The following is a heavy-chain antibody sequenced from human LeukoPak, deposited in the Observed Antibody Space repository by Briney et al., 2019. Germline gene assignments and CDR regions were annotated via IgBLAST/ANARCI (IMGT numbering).Heavy chain of an antibody. CDR2: IYYSGST. J-gene: IGHJ5*02. Sequence: SETLSLTCTVSGGSISSSSYYWGWIRQPPGTGLEWIGSIYYSGSTYYNPSLKSRVTISVDTSKNQFSLKLSSVTAADTAVYYCARRTHIVVVPAAILSWFDPWGQGTLVTVSS. CDR3: ARRTHIVVVPAAILSWFDP. CDR1: GGSISSSSYY. D-gene: IGHD2-2*02. V-gene: IGHV4-39*01.